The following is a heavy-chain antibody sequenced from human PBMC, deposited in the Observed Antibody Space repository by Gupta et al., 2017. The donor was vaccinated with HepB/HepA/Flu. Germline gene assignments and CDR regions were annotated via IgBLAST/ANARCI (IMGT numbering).Heavy chain of an antibody. CDR3: ARDPGDYFDY. J-gene: IGHJ4*01. CDR2: ISSSSRYR. D-gene: IGHD3-10*01. CDR1: GFTFSSYS. V-gene: IGHV3-21*01. Sequence: EVQLVESGGGLVKPGGSLRLSCAASGFTFSSYSMNWVRQAPGKGLEWVSSISSSSRYRDDADSVKGRFTISRDNAKNSLYLKMTSLRAEDTAVYDGARDPGDYFDYWGHGTLVTVYS.